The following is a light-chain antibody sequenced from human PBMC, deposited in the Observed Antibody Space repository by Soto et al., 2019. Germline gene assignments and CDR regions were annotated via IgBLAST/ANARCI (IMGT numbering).Light chain of an antibody. Sequence: AIRMTHSPSSFSASTGDRVTITCRASQGISSYLAWYQQKPGKAPKLLIYAASTLQSGVPSRFSGSGSGTDFTLTISCLQSEDFATYYCQQYYSYLPLTFGGGTKVDIK. CDR1: QGISSY. CDR3: QQYYSYLPLT. V-gene: IGKV1-8*01. CDR2: AAS. J-gene: IGKJ4*01.